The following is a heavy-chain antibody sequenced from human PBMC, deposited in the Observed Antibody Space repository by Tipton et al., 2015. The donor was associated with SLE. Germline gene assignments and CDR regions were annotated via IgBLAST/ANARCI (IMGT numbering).Heavy chain of an antibody. CDR3: ASMVDSSGWSGDY. J-gene: IGHJ4*02. CDR1: GGSISSSSYY. Sequence: TLSLTCTVSGGSISSSSYYWGWIRQPPGKGLEWFGGIYHSGSTYYNPSLKSRVTISVDTSKNQFSLKLSSVTAADTAVYYCASMVDSSGWSGDYWGQGTLVTVSS. CDR2: IYHSGST. D-gene: IGHD6-19*01. V-gene: IGHV4-39*07.